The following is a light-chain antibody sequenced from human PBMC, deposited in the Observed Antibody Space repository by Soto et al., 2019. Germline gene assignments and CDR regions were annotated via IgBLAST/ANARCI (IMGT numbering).Light chain of an antibody. V-gene: IGKV1-5*01. J-gene: IGKJ1*01. CDR1: QSISSW. Sequence: DIQVTQSPSTLSASLGDRVTITCRASQSISSWLAWYQQKPGKAPKLLIFDASSLERGVPSRFSGSGSGTEFTFTINSLQPDDVATYYCQHYNSYPSTFGQGTKVDIK. CDR3: QHYNSYPST. CDR2: DAS.